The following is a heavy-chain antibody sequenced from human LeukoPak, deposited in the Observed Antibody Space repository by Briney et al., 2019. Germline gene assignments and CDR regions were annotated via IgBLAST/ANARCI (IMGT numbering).Heavy chain of an antibody. CDR2: MSGSGGST. CDR3: AKKEAYYYGSGSDYFDY. J-gene: IGHJ4*02. V-gene: IGHV3-23*01. CDR1: GFTFSSYA. Sequence: GGSLRLSCAASGFTFSSYAMSWFRQAPGKGLEWVSAMSGSGGSTYYADSVKGRFTISRDNSKNTLYLQMNSLRAEDTAVYYCAKKEAYYYGSGSDYFDYWGQGTLVTVSS. D-gene: IGHD3-10*01.